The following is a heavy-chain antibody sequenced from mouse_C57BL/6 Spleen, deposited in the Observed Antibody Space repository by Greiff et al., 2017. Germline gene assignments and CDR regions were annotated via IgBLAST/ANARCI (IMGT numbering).Heavy chain of an antibody. V-gene: IGHV1-15*01. Sequence: QVQLKQSGAELVRPGASVTLSCKASGYTFTDYEMHWVKQTPVHGLEWIGAIDPETGGTAYNQKFKGKAILTADKSSSTAYMELRSLTSEDSAVYYCTRSGERITTVVAPLFDYWGQGTTLTVSS. CDR3: TRSGERITTVVAPLFDY. CDR1: GYTFTDYE. J-gene: IGHJ2*01. D-gene: IGHD1-1*01. CDR2: IDPETGGT.